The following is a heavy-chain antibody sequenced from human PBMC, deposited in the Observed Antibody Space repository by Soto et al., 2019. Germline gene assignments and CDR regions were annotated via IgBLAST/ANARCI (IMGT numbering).Heavy chain of an antibody. CDR2: INPNSGGT. CDR3: ARDRYCSGGSCYYYWFDP. CDR1: RYTFTGYY. V-gene: IGHV1-2*02. D-gene: IGHD2-15*01. J-gene: IGHJ5*02. Sequence: ASVKVSCKASRYTFTGYYMHWVRQAPGQGLEWMGWINPNSGGTNYAQKFQGRVTMTRDTSISTAYMVLSRLRSDDTAVYYCARDRYCSGGSCYYYWFDPWGQGTLVTVSS.